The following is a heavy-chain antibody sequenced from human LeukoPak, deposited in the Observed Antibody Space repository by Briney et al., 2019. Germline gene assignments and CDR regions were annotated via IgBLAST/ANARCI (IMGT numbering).Heavy chain of an antibody. V-gene: IGHV4-30-2*01. Sequence: PSETLSLTCTVSGGSISSGGYYWSWIRQPPGKGLEWIGYIYHSGSTYYNPSLKSRVTISVDRSKNQFSLKLSSVTAADTAVYYCASMPKRWLHLRENWGQGTLVTVSS. CDR3: ASMPKRWLHLREN. J-gene: IGHJ4*02. CDR1: GGSISSGGYY. D-gene: IGHD5-24*01. CDR2: IYHSGST.